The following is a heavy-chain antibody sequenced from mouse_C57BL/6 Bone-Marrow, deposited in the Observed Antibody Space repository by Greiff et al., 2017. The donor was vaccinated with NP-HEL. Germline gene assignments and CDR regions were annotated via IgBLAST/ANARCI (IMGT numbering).Heavy chain of an antibody. J-gene: IGHJ3*01. V-gene: IGHV5-6*01. CDR2: ISSGGSYT. Sequence: EVHLVESGGDLVKPGGSLKLSCAASGFTFSSYGMSWVRQTPDKRLEWVAAISSGGSYTYYPDSVKGRFTISRDNAKNTLYLQMSSLKSEDTAMYYCARRAQATWFAYWGQGTLVTVSA. CDR3: ARRAQATWFAY. CDR1: GFTFSSYG. D-gene: IGHD3-2*02.